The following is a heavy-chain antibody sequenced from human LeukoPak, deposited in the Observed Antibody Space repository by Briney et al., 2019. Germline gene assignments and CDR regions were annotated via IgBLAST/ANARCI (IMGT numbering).Heavy chain of an antibody. CDR3: ARVLKDGYNNGNFQH. CDR2: INPNSIAT. V-gene: IGHV1-2*02. Sequence: ASVKVSCKASGYTFTGYYVHWVRQVPGQGLEWMGWINPNSIATNFPHKFQGRVTLTRDTSITTAYMELSRLRSDDTAVYYCARVLKDGYNNGNFQHWGQGTLVTVSS. D-gene: IGHD5-24*01. J-gene: IGHJ1*01. CDR1: GYTFTGYY.